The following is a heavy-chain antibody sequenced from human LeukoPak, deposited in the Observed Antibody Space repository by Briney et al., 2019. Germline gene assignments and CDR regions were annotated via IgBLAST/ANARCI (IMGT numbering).Heavy chain of an antibody. CDR2: ISSSSSTI. J-gene: IGHJ4*02. D-gene: IGHD4-17*01. Sequence: PGGSLRLSCAASGFTFSIYSMNWVRQAPGKGLEWVSYISSSSSTIYYADSVKGRFTISRDNSKNTLCLQMNSLRAEDTAVYYCAKEIWPTVTTPGHTHFDYWGQGTLVTVSS. CDR1: GFTFSIYS. CDR3: AKEIWPTVTTPGHTHFDY. V-gene: IGHV3-48*01.